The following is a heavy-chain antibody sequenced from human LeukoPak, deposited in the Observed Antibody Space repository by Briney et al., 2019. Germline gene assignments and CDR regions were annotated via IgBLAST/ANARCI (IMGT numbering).Heavy chain of an antibody. CDR1: GFTFSSYG. D-gene: IGHD6-13*01. CDR3: AKLMESSSWYSPYYYYYYGMDV. CDR2: ISYDGSNK. J-gene: IGHJ6*02. Sequence: GGSLRLSCVASGFTFSSYGMHWVRQAPGKGLEWVAVISYDGSNKYYADSVKGRFTISRDNSKNTLYLQMNSLRAEDTAVYYCAKLMESSSWYSPYYYYYYGMDVWGQGTTVTVSS. V-gene: IGHV3-30*18.